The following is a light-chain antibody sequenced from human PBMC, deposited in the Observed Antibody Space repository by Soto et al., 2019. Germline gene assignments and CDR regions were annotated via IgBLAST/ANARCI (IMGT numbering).Light chain of an antibody. CDR2: EVT. V-gene: IGLV2-23*02. J-gene: IGLJ1*01. CDR1: SSDVGSYNL. CDR3: CSYAGSSTFLYV. Sequence: QSVLTQPASVSGSPGQSITISCTGTSSDVGSYNLVSWYQQHPGKAPKLMIYEVTKRPSGVSNRFSGSKSGNTASLTISGLQAEVEADYYCCSYAGSSTFLYVFGTGTKVPV.